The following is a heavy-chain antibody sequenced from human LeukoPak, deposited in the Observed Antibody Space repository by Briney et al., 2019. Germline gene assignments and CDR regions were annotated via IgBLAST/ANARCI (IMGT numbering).Heavy chain of an antibody. CDR2: IIPSFGTA. J-gene: IGHJ4*02. Sequence: TVKVSCKASGGTFSSYAISWVRQAPGQGLEWMGGIIPSFGTANYAQKFQGRVTITADKSTSTAYMELSSLRSEDTAVYYCARDGAKIAAAGTFDYWGQGTLVTVSS. V-gene: IGHV1-69*06. D-gene: IGHD6-13*01. CDR1: GGTFSSYA. CDR3: ARDGAKIAAAGTFDY.